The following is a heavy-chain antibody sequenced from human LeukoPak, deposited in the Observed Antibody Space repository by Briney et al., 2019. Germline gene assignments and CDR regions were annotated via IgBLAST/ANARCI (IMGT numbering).Heavy chain of an antibody. CDR3: ERDRAFDI. CDR2: IRQDGSVK. Sequence: GGSLRLSCAASGFTFSSYCMSWVRQAPGKGLEWVANIRQDGSVKYYVDSVKGRFTISRDSAKNSLYLQMNSLRVEDTAVYYCERDRAFDIWGQGTMVTVSS. V-gene: IGHV3-7*01. J-gene: IGHJ3*02. CDR1: GFTFSSYC.